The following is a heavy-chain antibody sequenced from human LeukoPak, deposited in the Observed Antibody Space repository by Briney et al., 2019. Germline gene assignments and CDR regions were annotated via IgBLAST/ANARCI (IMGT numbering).Heavy chain of an antibody. J-gene: IGHJ4*02. CDR1: GGSISSSSYY. V-gene: IGHV4-39*02. Sequence: SETLSLTCTVSGGSISSSSYYWGWIRQPPGKGLEWIGSIYYSGSTYYNPSLKSRVTISVDTSKNQFSLKLSSVTAADTAVYYCAREGLGGHDSSGYSDYWGQGTLVTVSS. CDR2: IYYSGST. CDR3: AREGLGGHDSSGYSDY. D-gene: IGHD3-22*01.